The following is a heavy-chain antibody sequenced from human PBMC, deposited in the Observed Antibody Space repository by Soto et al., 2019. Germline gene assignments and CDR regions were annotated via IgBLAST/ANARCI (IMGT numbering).Heavy chain of an antibody. V-gene: IGHV4-31*03. CDR1: GGSISSGVYY. D-gene: IGHD3-3*01. CDR3: ARGQRITIFGVVMTEDWFDP. Sequence: TLSLTCTVSGGSISSGVYYWRWIRQHPGKGREWMGYIYYSGSTYYNPSLKSRVTISVDTSKNQFSLKLSSVTAADTAVYYCARGQRITIFGVVMTEDWFDPWGQGTLLTVSS. J-gene: IGHJ5*02. CDR2: IYYSGST.